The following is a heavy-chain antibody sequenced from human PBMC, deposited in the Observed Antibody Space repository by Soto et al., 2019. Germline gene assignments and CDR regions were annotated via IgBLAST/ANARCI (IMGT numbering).Heavy chain of an antibody. CDR2: IYYSGST. V-gene: IGHV4-39*01. CDR3: GRYDCWSGYFHALDI. Sequence: SETLSLTCTVSGGSISSSSYYWGWIRQPPGKGLEWIGSIYYSGSTYYNPSLKSRVTISVDTSKNQFSLKLSSVTAADTAVYYCGRYDCWSGYFHALDIWGQGTMLDVSS. D-gene: IGHD3-3*01. CDR1: GGSISSSSYY. J-gene: IGHJ3*02.